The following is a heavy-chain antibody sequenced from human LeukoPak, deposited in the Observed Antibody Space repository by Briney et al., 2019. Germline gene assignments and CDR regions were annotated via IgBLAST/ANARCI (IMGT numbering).Heavy chain of an antibody. CDR2: INPNSGGT. J-gene: IGHJ4*02. D-gene: IGHD6-13*01. CDR1: GYTFTDYY. CDR3: AREENLAAAGFDY. V-gene: IGHV1-2*02. Sequence: SVTVSCNASGYTFTDYYMHWVRQAPGQGLEWMGWINPNSGGTNYAQKFQGRVTMTRDTSISTAYMELSRLRSDDTAVYYCAREENLAAAGFDYWGQGTLVTVSS.